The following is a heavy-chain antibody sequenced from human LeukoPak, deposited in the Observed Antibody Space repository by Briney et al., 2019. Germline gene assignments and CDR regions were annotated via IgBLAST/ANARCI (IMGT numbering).Heavy chain of an antibody. Sequence: PLSLTCTVSGGSISSGDYYWSWIRPPPGKGLEWIGYIYYSGSTYYNPSLKSRVTISIDTSKNQFSLKLSSVTAADTAVYYCARVSIQTDDFWSGYLPHYFDYWGQGTLVTVSS. J-gene: IGHJ4*02. D-gene: IGHD3-3*01. V-gene: IGHV4-30-4*08. CDR1: GGSISSGDYY. CDR2: IYYSGST. CDR3: ARVSIQTDDFWSGYLPHYFDY.